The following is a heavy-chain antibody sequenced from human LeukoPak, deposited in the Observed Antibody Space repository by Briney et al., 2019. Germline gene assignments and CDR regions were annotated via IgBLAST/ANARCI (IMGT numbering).Heavy chain of an antibody. J-gene: IGHJ4*02. CDR1: GLTFNNAW. CDR3: VSFYETY. D-gene: IGHD2/OR15-2a*01. Sequence: GGSLRLSCAASGLTFNNAWMNWVRQAPGKGLEWVSSISSSSSTIYYADSVKGRFTISKDNAKNTVYLQMNSLRAEDTAVYYCVSFYETYWGRGTLVTVSS. V-gene: IGHV3-21*01. CDR2: ISSSSSTI.